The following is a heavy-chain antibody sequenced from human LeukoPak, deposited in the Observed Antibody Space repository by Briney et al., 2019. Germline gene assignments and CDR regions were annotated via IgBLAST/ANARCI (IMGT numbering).Heavy chain of an antibody. CDR3: ARVFDS. CDR2: IFYTGKT. J-gene: IGHJ4*02. Sequence: SETLSLTCTVSGGSVYTSDYYWGWVRQPPGKGPEWIGDIFYTGKTNYNPSLKSRVSISIDTSKNQFSLKLTSVTAADTAVYYCARVFDSWGQGTLVNVSS. V-gene: IGHV4-39*07. CDR1: GGSVYTSDYY.